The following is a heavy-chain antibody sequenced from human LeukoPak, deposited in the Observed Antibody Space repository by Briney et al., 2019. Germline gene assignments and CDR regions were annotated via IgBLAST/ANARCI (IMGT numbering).Heavy chain of an antibody. CDR1: GYTFNGYY. Sequence: VASVKVSCKASGYTFNGYYIHWVRRAPGRGLEWVGWMNPNTGTTKYGQTLQDRVIMTRDTSISTAYMELSRLRSDDTAVYYCARRIVTPTTKWFDAWGQGTLVTVSS. J-gene: IGHJ5*02. CDR3: ARRIVTPTTKWFDA. CDR2: MNPNTGTT. V-gene: IGHV1-2*02. D-gene: IGHD1-26*01.